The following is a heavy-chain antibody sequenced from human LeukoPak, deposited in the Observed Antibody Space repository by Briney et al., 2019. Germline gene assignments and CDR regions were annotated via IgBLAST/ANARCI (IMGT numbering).Heavy chain of an antibody. V-gene: IGHV3-15*01. D-gene: IGHD3-10*01. CDR3: TTMYSGGMAV. CDR2: IQSKSDGGAI. Sequence: GGSLRLSCAASGFTFSSYAMSWVRQAPGKGLEWVAQIQSKSDGGAIGYAASVKGRFTISRDDSKETLYLQMNSLKTEDTAVYYCTTMYSGGMAVWGHGTTVTVSS. CDR1: GFTFSSYA. J-gene: IGHJ6*02.